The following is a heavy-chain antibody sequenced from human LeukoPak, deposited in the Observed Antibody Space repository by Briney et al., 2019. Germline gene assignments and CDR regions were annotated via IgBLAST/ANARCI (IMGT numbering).Heavy chain of an antibody. Sequence: ASVKVSCKASGYTFTGYYMHWVRQAPGQGLEWMGWINPNSGGTNYAQKFQGRVTMTRDTSISTAYMELSSLRSEDTAVYYCARDRGRDGYNYDAFDIWGQGTMVTVSS. J-gene: IGHJ3*02. CDR1: GYTFTGYY. CDR3: ARDRGRDGYNYDAFDI. D-gene: IGHD5-24*01. CDR2: INPNSGGT. V-gene: IGHV1-2*02.